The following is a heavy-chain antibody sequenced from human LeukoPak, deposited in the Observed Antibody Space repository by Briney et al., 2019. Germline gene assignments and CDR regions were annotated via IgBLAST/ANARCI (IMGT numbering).Heavy chain of an antibody. CDR3: ARLYYGTNWFDP. D-gene: IGHD3-10*01. V-gene: IGHV1-18*01. CDR1: GYTFTSYG. CDR2: ISAYNGNT. J-gene: IGHJ5*02. Sequence: ASVKVSCKASGYTFTSYGISWVRQAPGQGLEWMGWISAYNGNTNYAQKLQGRVTMTPDTSTSTAYMELRSLRSDDTAVYYCARLYYGTNWFDPWGQGTLVTVSS.